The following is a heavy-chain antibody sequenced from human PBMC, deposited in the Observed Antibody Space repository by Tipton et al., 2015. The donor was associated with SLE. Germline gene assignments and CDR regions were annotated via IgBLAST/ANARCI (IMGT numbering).Heavy chain of an antibody. CDR3: ASMIVVIPVEARRDGMDV. CDR1: GGSISSHY. Sequence: TLSLTCTVSGGSISSHYWSWIRQPPGKGLEWIGYIDDSGNTDYTPSLKSRVTISVDTSKNQFPLKLSSVTAADTAVYYCASMIVVIPVEARRDGMDVWGQGTTVTVSS. J-gene: IGHJ6*02. V-gene: IGHV4-59*11. CDR2: IDDSGNT. D-gene: IGHD2-2*01.